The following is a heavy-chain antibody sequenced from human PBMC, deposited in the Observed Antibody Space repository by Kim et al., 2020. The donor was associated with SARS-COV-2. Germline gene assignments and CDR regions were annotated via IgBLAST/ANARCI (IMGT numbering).Heavy chain of an antibody. Sequence: STNYNPSLKSRVTISVDTSKNQFSLKLSSVTAADTAVYYCARDRRDGYNLWGQGTLVTVSS. V-gene: IGHV4-59*01. CDR2: ST. D-gene: IGHD5-12*01. CDR3: ARDRRDGYNL. J-gene: IGHJ5*02.